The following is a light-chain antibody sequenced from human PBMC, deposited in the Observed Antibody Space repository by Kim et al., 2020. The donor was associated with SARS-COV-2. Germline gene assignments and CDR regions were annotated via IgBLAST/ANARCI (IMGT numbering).Light chain of an antibody. J-gene: IGKJ2*01. Sequence: RSVSPGESATLSCRASQSVSSNLAWYQQKPGQAPRLLIYGASTRATGIPARFSGSGAGTEFTLTISSLQSEDFAVYYCQQYDNVHTFGQGTKLEI. CDR2: GAS. CDR1: QSVSSN. V-gene: IGKV3-15*01. CDR3: QQYDNVHT.